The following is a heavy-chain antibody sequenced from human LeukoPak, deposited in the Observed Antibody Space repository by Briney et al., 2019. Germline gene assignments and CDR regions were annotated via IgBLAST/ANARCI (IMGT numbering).Heavy chain of an antibody. Sequence: GGSLRLSCAASGFTFSSYDMHWVRQAPGKGLEWVAFIRYDGNIKYFADSVKGRFTVSRDTSKNTLYLQMNSLRAEDTAVYYCARESAAGTSDFDYWGQGTLVTVSS. D-gene: IGHD6-13*01. CDR2: IRYDGNIK. CDR1: GFTFSSYD. V-gene: IGHV3-30*02. CDR3: ARESAAGTSDFDY. J-gene: IGHJ4*02.